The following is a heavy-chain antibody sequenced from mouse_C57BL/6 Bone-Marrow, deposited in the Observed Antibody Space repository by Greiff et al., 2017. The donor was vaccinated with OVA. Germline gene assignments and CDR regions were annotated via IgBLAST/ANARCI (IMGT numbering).Heavy chain of an antibody. V-gene: IGHV5-6*02. Sequence: EVMLVESGGDLVKPGGSLKLSCAASGFTFSSYGMSWVRQTPDKRLEWVATISSGGSYTYYPDSVKGRFTISRDNAKNTLYLQMSSLKSEDTAMDYCASRGHWYFDVWGTGTTVTVSS. J-gene: IGHJ1*03. CDR1: GFTFSSYG. CDR2: ISSGGSYT. CDR3: ASRGHWYFDV.